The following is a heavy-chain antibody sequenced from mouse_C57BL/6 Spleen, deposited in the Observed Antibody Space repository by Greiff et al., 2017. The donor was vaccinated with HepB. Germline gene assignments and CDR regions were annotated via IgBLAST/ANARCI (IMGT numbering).Heavy chain of an antibody. CDR1: GFTFSDYY. V-gene: IGHV5-16*01. CDR2: INYDGSST. D-gene: IGHD2-5*01. CDR3: ARAPYSNYWYYFDY. Sequence: EVKLMESEGGLVQPGSSMKLSCTASGFTFSDYYMAWVRQVPEKGLEWVANINYDGSSTYYLDSLKSRFIISRDNAKNILYLQMSSLKSEDTATYYCARAPYSNYWYYFDYWGQGTTLTVSS. J-gene: IGHJ2*01.